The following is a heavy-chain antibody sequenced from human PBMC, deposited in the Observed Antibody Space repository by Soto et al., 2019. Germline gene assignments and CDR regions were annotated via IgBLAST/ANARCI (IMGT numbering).Heavy chain of an antibody. D-gene: IGHD4-4*01. CDR2: IYHSGST. Sequence: SETLSLTCAVSGASITNNNWWTWVRQPPGKGLEWIGEIYHSGSTNYNPSLKSRVTISVDKSKNQFSLKLDSVTAAVTAVYYCVRDLTSPLQSINWGQGTLVTVSS. V-gene: IGHV4-4*02. CDR3: VRDLTSPLQSIN. CDR1: GASITNNNW. J-gene: IGHJ4*02.